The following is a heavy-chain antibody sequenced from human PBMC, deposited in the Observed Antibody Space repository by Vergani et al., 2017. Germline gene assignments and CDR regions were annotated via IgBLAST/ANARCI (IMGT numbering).Heavy chain of an antibody. Sequence: VQLVESGGGLIQPGGSLRLSCAASGFTVSSNYMSWVRQAPGKGLEWVAVISYDGSNKYYADSVKGRFTISRDNSKNTLYLQMNSLRAEDTAVYYCAKDSNGGSDYWGQGTLVTVSS. J-gene: IGHJ4*02. CDR1: GFTVSSNY. D-gene: IGHD1-1*01. CDR2: ISYDGSNK. V-gene: IGHV3-30*18. CDR3: AKDSNGGSDY.